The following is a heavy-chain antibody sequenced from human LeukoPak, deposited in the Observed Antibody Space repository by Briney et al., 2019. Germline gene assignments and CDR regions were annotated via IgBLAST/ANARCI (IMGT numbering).Heavy chain of an antibody. CDR3: AKGDSSSGWYGYDY. CDR2: ISGSGGST. V-gene: IGHV3-23*01. Sequence: PGGSLRLSCAASRFTFSNYAMSWVRQAPGKGLERVSAISGSGGSTYYAVSVKGRFTISRDNSKNTLYLQINSLRAEDTAVYYCAKGDSSSGWYGYDYWGQGTLVTVSS. CDR1: RFTFSNYA. D-gene: IGHD6-19*01. J-gene: IGHJ4*02.